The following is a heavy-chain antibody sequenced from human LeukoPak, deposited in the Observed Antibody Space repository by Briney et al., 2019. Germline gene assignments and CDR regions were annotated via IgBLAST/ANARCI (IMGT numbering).Heavy chain of an antibody. CDR2: IHESGST. J-gene: IGHJ4*02. Sequence: PSGTLSLTCAVSGVSMSGNNWWSWVRQPPGKGLEWIGEIHESGSTNYNPSLKSRVTISVDKSKDQFSLKLSSVTAADTAVYYCARHEGFSQKDWGQGTQVTVS. V-gene: IGHV4-4*02. CDR1: GVSMSGNNW. CDR3: ARHEGFSQKD.